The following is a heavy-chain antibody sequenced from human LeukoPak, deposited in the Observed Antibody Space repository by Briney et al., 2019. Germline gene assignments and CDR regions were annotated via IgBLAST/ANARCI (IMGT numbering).Heavy chain of an antibody. CDR1: GYIFTNYG. D-gene: IGHD3-10*01. CDR3: ARGRWGSGSFRRGNYFDY. CDR2: INPNSGGT. J-gene: IGHJ4*02. Sequence: ASVKVSCKASGYIFTNYGMNWVRQAPGQGLEWMGWINPNSGGTNYAQKFQGRVTMTRDTSISTAYMELSRLRSDDTAVYYCARGRWGSGSFRRGNYFDYWGQGTLVTVSS. V-gene: IGHV1-2*02.